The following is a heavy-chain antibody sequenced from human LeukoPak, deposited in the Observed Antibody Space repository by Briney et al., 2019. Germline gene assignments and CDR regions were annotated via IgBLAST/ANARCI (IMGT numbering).Heavy chain of an antibody. V-gene: IGHV3-30*04. CDR3: ARDSRGIDAFDI. D-gene: IGHD3-16*01. Sequence: GGSLRVSCAASGFTFSSYAMHWVRQAPGKGLEWVAVISYDGSNKYYADSVKGRFTISRDNSKNTLYLQMNSLRAEDTAVYYCARDSRGIDAFDIWGQGTIVTVSS. CDR2: ISYDGSNK. J-gene: IGHJ3*02. CDR1: GFTFSSYA.